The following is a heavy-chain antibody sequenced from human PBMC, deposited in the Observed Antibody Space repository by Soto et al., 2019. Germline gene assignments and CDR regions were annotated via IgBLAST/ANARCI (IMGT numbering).Heavy chain of an antibody. J-gene: IGHJ6*02. Sequence: PGGSLRLSCAASGFTFSSYAMHWVRQAPGKGLEWVAVISYDGSNKYYADSVKGRFTISRDNSKNTLYLQMNSLRAEDTAVYYCARDSYYDFWSGYYLHYYYYGMDVWGQGTTVTVSS. CDR1: GFTFSSYA. D-gene: IGHD3-3*01. V-gene: IGHV3-30-3*01. CDR3: ARDSYYDFWSGYYLHYYYYGMDV. CDR2: ISYDGSNK.